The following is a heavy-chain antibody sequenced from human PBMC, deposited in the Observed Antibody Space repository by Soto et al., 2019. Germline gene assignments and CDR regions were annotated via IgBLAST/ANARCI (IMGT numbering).Heavy chain of an antibody. CDR1: WFSCSYYV. V-gene: IGHV3-33*01. Sequence: LXLSCAASWFSCSYYVGHWVRQAPVKGLEWVAVMWYHGRDRFYTDTVKGRFTISRDNSKNTLFLQMNSLRADDTAVYYCARDQGGQSGNFIFDHWGQGALVTSPQ. CDR3: ARDQGGQSGNFIFDH. CDR2: MWYHGRDR. J-gene: IGHJ4*02. D-gene: IGHD1-26*01.